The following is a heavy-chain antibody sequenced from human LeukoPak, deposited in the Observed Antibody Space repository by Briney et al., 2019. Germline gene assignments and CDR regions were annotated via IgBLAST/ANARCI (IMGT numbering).Heavy chain of an antibody. D-gene: IGHD6-13*01. V-gene: IGHV1-69*04. CDR1: GGTFTSYA. CDR3: ARAGSSSWYTGNWFDP. Sequence: GASVKVSCKASGGTFTSYAISWARQAPGQGLEWMGRIIPILGIANYAQNFQGRVTITADKSTSTAYMELSSLRSEDTAVYYCARAGSSSWYTGNWFDPWGQGTLVTVSS. CDR2: IIPILGIA. J-gene: IGHJ5*02.